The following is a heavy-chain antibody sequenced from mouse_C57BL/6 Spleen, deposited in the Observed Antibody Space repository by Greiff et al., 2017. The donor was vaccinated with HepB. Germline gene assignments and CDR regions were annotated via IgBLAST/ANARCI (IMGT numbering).Heavy chain of an antibody. CDR3: SRRSNYDWYFDV. D-gene: IGHD2-5*01. Sequence: EVHLVESGGGLVKPGGSLKLSCAASGFTFSDYGMHWVRQAPEKGLEWVVYISRGSSTIDYADTVKGRFTIPRDNAKNTRFLQMTSLRSEDTAMYYCSRRSNYDWYFDVWGTGTTVTVSS. CDR2: ISRGSSTI. CDR1: GFTFSDYG. V-gene: IGHV5-17*01. J-gene: IGHJ1*03.